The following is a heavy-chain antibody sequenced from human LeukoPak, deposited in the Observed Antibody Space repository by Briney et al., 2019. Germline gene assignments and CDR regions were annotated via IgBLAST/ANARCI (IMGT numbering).Heavy chain of an antibody. J-gene: IGHJ4*02. Sequence: ASVKVSCKVSGYTFTDSYMHWVQKAPGKGFEWMGLIDPADGETIYAEKFQGRVTITADTSTDTAYMELGSLTSESTAVYYCALEPRQWASWGQGTLVTVSS. D-gene: IGHD1-26*01. CDR2: IDPADGET. CDR1: GYTFTDSY. V-gene: IGHV1-69-2*01. CDR3: ALEPRQWAS.